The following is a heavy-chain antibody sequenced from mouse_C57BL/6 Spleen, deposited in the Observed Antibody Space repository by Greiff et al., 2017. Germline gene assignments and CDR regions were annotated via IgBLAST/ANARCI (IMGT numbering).Heavy chain of an antibody. V-gene: IGHV5-6*01. CDR3: ARQNYYGSSYWYFDV. CDR2: ISSGGSYT. Sequence: EVQLVESGGDLVKPGGSLKLSCAASGFTFSSYGMSWVRQTPDKRLEWVATISSGGSYTYSPDSVKGRFTISRDNAKNTLYLQMSSLKSEDTAMYYCARQNYYGSSYWYFDVWGTGTTVTVSS. D-gene: IGHD1-1*01. CDR1: GFTFSSYG. J-gene: IGHJ1*03.